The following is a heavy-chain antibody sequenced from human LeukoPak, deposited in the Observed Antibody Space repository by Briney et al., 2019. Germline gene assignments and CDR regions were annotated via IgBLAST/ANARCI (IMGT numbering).Heavy chain of an antibody. J-gene: IGHJ4*02. Sequence: SETLSLTCTVSGGSISSYYWSWIRQPPGKGLEWIGYISYSGTTKYNPSLNSRVTLSVDSSNKRFSLKLNSVTAADSAVYYCARGEFYYGSRTSYYGFDYWGQGARVTVSS. CDR3: ARGEFYYGSRTSYYGFDY. V-gene: IGHV4-59*01. D-gene: IGHD3-10*01. CDR2: ISYSGTT. CDR1: GGSISSYY.